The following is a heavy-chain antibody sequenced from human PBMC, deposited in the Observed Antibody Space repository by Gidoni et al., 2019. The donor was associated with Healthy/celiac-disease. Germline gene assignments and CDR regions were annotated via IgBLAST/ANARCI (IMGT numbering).Heavy chain of an antibody. D-gene: IGHD3-9*01. Sequence: EVQLVESGGGLVKPGGSLRLSYAASGFTFSSYSLTCVRQAPGKGLEWVSSIISSSSYIYYADAVKGRFTISRDNAKNSLYLQMNSLRAEDTAVYYCARDHHFDWLLYGDYYYYGMDVWGQGTTVTVSS. J-gene: IGHJ6*02. V-gene: IGHV3-21*01. CDR2: IISSSSYI. CDR3: ARDHHFDWLLYGDYYYYGMDV. CDR1: GFTFSSYS.